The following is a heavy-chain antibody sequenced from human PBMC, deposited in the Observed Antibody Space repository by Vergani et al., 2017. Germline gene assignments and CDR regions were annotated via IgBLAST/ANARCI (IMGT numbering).Heavy chain of an antibody. D-gene: IGHD2-8*02. V-gene: IGHV1-46*02. CDR2: VNFVTGAA. CDR1: GYIFKNYH. Sequence: QVQLVQSGAAVKKPGASAKVSCTASGYIFKNYHMHWLRPAPRQGFQWMGVVNFVTGAATSPQKFEGRITMTRDTSTATFYMDLDSLQYEDTPIYYCASSIGYWTGGSRRPYYYGLRGQGNLV. CDR3: ASSIGYWTGGSRRPYYYGL. J-gene: IGHJ4*03.